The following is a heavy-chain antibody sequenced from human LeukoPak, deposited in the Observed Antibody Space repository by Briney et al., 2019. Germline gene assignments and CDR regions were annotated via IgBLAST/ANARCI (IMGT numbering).Heavy chain of an antibody. Sequence: GGSLRLSCAASGFTFSSYEMNWVRQAPGKGLEWVSYISSSGSTIYYADSVKGRFTISRDNARNSLYLQMNSLRAEDTAVYYCARDVGSYGDSFDYWGQGTLVTVSS. D-gene: IGHD4-17*01. CDR1: GFTFSSYE. CDR3: ARDVGSYGDSFDY. V-gene: IGHV3-48*03. J-gene: IGHJ4*02. CDR2: ISSSGSTI.